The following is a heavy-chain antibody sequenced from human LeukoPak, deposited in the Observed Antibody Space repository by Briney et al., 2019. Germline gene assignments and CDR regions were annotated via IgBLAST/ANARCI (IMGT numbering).Heavy chain of an antibody. CDR3: ASATTYSIDD. D-gene: IGHD5-12*01. CDR2: MYYSGSA. CDR1: GGSVSSSFYS. Sequence: SETLSLTCNVSGGSVSSSFYSWGWIRQPPGKGLEWIGSMYYSGSAHYNLPLKSRVTMSVDTSKNQFSLKLSSVTAADTAIYFCASATTYSIDDWGQGTLVTVSS. J-gene: IGHJ4*01. V-gene: IGHV4-39*01.